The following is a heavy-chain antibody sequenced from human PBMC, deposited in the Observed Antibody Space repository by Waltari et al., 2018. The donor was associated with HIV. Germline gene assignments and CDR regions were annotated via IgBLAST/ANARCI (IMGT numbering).Heavy chain of an antibody. V-gene: IGHV4-38-2*01. J-gene: IGHJ6*02. CDR2: IFHTGTT. D-gene: IGHD3-10*01. CDR3: ARSDYFASGSYSPDYYYGLAV. CDR1: GYSIRSGSF. Sequence: QVQLQESGPGLVKPSETLSLTCAVSGYSIRSGSFWDSIPQPPGKGLEWIGNIFHTGTTYYNPSLKSRVTISLDTSKNQFSMKLTSVTAADTAVYLCARSDYFASGSYSPDYYYGLAVWGQGTTVTVSS.